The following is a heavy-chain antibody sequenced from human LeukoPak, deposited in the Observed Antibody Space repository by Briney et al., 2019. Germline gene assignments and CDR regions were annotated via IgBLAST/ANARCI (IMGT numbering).Heavy chain of an antibody. V-gene: IGHV4-39*07. J-gene: IGHJ6*03. D-gene: IGHD6-19*01. Sequence: SETLSLTCTVSGGSISSSSYFWGWIRQPPGKGLEWIGTINYSGSTYYNPSLKSRVTISVDTSKNQFSLKLSSVTAADTAVYYCAREVRYSSGWYYYYYMDVWGKGTTVTISS. CDR3: AREVRYSSGWYYYYYMDV. CDR2: INYSGST. CDR1: GGSISSSSYF.